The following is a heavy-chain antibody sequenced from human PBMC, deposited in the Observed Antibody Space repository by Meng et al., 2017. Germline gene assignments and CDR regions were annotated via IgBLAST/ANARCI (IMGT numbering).Heavy chain of an antibody. Sequence: ATVKVSCKASGYTFTSYYMHWVRQAPGQGLEWMGIINPSGGSPSYAQKFQGRVTMTRDTSTSTVYRELSSLRPEDTAVYYCARDLGIQLWFTSTIAADYWGQGTLVTVSS. D-gene: IGHD5-18*01. J-gene: IGHJ4*02. V-gene: IGHV1-46*01. CDR3: ARDLGIQLWFTSTIAADY. CDR1: GYTFTSYY. CDR2: INPSGGSP.